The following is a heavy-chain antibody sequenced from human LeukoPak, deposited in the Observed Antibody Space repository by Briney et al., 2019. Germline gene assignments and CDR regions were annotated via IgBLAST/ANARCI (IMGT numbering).Heavy chain of an antibody. V-gene: IGHV3-33*06. CDR2: IWYDGSNK. D-gene: IGHD3-22*01. J-gene: IGHJ4*02. CDR1: GFTFSSYG. CDR3: AKRTYYYDSSGYAFDY. Sequence: QPGRSLRLSCAASGFTFSSYGMHWVRQAPGKGLEWVAVIWYDGSNKYYADSVKGRFTISRDNSKNTLYLQMNSLRAEDTAVYYCAKRTYYYDSSGYAFDYWGQGTLVTVSS.